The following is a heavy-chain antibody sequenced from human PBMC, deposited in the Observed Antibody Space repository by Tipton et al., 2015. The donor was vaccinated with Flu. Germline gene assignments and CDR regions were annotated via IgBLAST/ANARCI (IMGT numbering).Heavy chain of an antibody. D-gene: IGHD2-21*02. V-gene: IGHV3-9*01. Sequence: SLRLSCAASGFTFDDYAMHWVRQAPGKGLEWVSGISWNSGSIGYADSVKGRFTISRDNAKNSLYLQMNSLRAEDTALYYCAKDSGCGGDCYVYYYYYYGMDVWGQGPTVTVSS. J-gene: IGHJ6*02. CDR1: GFTFDDYA. CDR2: ISWNSGSI. CDR3: AKDSGCGGDCYVYYYYYYGMDV.